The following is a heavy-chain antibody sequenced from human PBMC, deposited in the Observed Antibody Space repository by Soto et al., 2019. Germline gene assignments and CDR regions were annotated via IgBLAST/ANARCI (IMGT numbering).Heavy chain of an antibody. Sequence: QVQLVQSGAEVKKPGASVKVSCKASGYTFTDYHLHWVRQAPGQGLEWMGWINPYNGATNSAQRFHDRVTLPRDTSSGTAYIELSSLRADDTAIYFCATEASISSGPNPLAYWGQGTLVTVSS. J-gene: IGHJ4*02. CDR2: INPYNGAT. CDR1: GYTFTDYH. V-gene: IGHV1-2*02. D-gene: IGHD3-3*01. CDR3: ATEASISSGPNPLAY.